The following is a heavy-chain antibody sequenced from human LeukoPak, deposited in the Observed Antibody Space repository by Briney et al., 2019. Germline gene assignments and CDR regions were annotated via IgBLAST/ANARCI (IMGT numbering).Heavy chain of an antibody. J-gene: IGHJ4*02. CDR3: AKRGTVTTSGHCDY. D-gene: IGHD4-17*01. CDR1: GFTFTNYW. V-gene: IGHV3-7*03. CDR2: IKQDRSEK. Sequence: GGSLRLSCAASGFTFTNYWMSWVRQAPGKGLELVADIKQDRSEKYYVDSVKGRFTISRDNAKNTLYLQMNSLRAEDTAVYYCAKRGTVTTSGHCDYSGQGTPVTVSS.